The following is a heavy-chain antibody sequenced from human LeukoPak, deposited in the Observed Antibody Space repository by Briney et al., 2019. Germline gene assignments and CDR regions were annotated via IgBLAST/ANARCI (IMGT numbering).Heavy chain of an antibody. Sequence: PSETLSLTCDVSSYSISSDYYWGCLRQPPGKRLEWIGSIYDGGSASYNPSLKSRVTISLDTSKKQLSLKLSSVTAADTAVYYCARIVVSGTTGYFRHWGQGTLVTVSS. D-gene: IGHD6-19*01. CDR3: ARIVVSGTTGYFRH. V-gene: IGHV4-38-2*01. CDR2: IYDGGSA. CDR1: SYSISSDYY. J-gene: IGHJ1*01.